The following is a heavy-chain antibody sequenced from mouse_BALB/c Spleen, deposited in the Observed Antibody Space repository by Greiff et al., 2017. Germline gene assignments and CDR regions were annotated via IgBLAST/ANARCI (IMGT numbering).Heavy chain of an antibody. CDR2: ISYDGSN. Sequence: VQLKESGPGLVKPSQSLSLTCSVTGYSITSGYYWNWIRQFPGNKLEWMGYISYDGSNNYNPSLKNRISITRDTSKNQFFLKLNSVTTEDTATYYCARWDYAMDYWGQGTSVTVSS. CDR3: ARWDYAMDY. J-gene: IGHJ4*01. CDR1: GYSITSGYY. V-gene: IGHV3-6*02.